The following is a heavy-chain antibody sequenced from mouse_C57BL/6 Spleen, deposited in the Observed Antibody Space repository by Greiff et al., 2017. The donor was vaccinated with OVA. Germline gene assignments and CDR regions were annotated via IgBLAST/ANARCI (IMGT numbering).Heavy chain of an antibody. D-gene: IGHD1-1*01. J-gene: IGHJ2*01. V-gene: IGHV1-42*01. CDR3: ARARYYGSSSYYFDY. CDR2: INPSTGGT. CDR1: GYSFTGYY. Sequence: VQLQQSGPELVKPGASVKISCKASGYSFTGYYMNWVKQSPEKSLEWIGEINPSTGGTTYNQKFKAKATLTVDKSSSTAYMQLKSLTSEDAAVYYCARARYYGSSSYYFDYWGQGTTLTVSS.